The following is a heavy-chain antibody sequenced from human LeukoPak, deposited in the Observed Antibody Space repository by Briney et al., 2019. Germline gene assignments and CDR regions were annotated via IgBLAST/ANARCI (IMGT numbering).Heavy chain of an antibody. CDR2: ITGSSAMDSSGPLI. CDR3: GRDTSVVGTLRYFDY. CDR1: GFTFTTYS. V-gene: IGHV3-21*01. J-gene: IGHJ4*02. Sequence: KPGGSLRLSGAASGFTFTTYSMNWVRQAPGRGLEWVSSITGSSAMDSSGPLIYYAYSVKVRFAISRDDAKNSLFVQMNSLRAEDTAANYCGRDTSVVGTLRYFDYWGQGALVTVSS. D-gene: IGHD6-19*01.